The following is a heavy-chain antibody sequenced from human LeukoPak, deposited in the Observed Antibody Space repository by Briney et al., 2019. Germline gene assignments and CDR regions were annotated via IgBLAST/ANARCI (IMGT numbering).Heavy chain of an antibody. CDR2: ISGSGGST. D-gene: IGHD3-16*01. J-gene: IGHJ4*02. Sequence: GGTLRLSCAASGFTFSSYGMSWVRQAPGKGLEWVSAISGSGGSTYYADSVKGRFTISRDNAKKSLYLQMNSLRVEDTGIYYCASLNYGQVWGSPHYYFDYWGQGILVTVSS. V-gene: IGHV3-23*01. CDR3: ASLNYGQVWGSPHYYFDY. CDR1: GFTFSSYG.